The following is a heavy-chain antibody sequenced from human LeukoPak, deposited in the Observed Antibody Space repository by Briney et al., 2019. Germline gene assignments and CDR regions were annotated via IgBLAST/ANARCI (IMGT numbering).Heavy chain of an antibody. CDR2: IWYDGSNK. V-gene: IGHV3-33*06. D-gene: IGHD6-13*01. Sequence: PGRSLRLSCAASGFSFSSYGMHWVRHAPGKGLKWVAVIWYDGSNKYYADSVKGRFTISRDNSKNTLFLQMNSLRADDTAVYYCANDNAYSSSWYYYYYMDVWGKGTTVTVSS. CDR3: ANDNAYSSSWYYYYYMDV. CDR1: GFSFSSYG. J-gene: IGHJ6*03.